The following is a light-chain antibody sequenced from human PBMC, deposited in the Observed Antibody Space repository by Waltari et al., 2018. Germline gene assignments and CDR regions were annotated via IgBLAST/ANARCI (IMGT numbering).Light chain of an antibody. CDR2: LGS. V-gene: IGKV2-28*01. J-gene: IGKJ1*01. CDR1: QNLLHTNGYNY. CDR3: MQALQSPWS. Sequence: VVTQSPLSLPVTPVEPASISCRSSQNLLHTNGYNYLDWYLQTPGQPPQHLIFLGSNRASGDPDRFSGIGSGTEFTLKISSVEAEDVGVYYCMQALQSPWSFGQGTKVDI.